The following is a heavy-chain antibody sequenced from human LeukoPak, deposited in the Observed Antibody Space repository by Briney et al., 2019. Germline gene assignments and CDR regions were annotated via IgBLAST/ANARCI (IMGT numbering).Heavy chain of an antibody. D-gene: IGHD5-18*01. Sequence: ASVKVSCKASGYTLTAYYIYWVRQAPGQGLEWMGRINPNSGGTDYAQNFQGRVTMTRDTSISTAYMELSRLRSDDTAVYYCARRGYSYGYGMSLWGQGTLVTVSS. CDR1: GYTLTAYY. J-gene: IGHJ4*02. V-gene: IGHV1-2*06. CDR3: ARRGYSYGYGMSL. CDR2: INPNSGGT.